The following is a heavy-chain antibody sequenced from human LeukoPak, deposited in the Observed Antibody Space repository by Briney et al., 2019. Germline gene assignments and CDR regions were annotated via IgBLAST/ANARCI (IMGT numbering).Heavy chain of an antibody. CDR3: ARDLTATDY. Sequence: PGGSLRLSCAASGFTFSSYAMHWVRQAPGKGLEGVALLSYDGSNKYYADSVKGRFTISRDNSKSTLYLQMNSLRAEDTAVYYCARDLTATDYWGQGTLVTVSS. CDR1: GFTFSSYA. CDR2: LSYDGSNK. J-gene: IGHJ4*02. D-gene: IGHD2-21*02. V-gene: IGHV3-30-3*01.